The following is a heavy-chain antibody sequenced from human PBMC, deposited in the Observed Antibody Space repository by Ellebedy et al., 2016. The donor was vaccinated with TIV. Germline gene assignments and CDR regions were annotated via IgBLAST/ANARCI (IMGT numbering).Heavy chain of an antibody. CDR3: AREAKPDYDYMDV. J-gene: IGHJ6*03. Sequence: GGSLRLSXAASGFTFSSYSMNWVRQAPGKGLEWVSSISSSGNYIAYADSVKGRFTISRDNAKNSLYLQMNSLRAEDTAVYYCAREAKPDYDYMDVWGKGTTVTVS. V-gene: IGHV3-21*01. CDR2: ISSSGNYI. CDR1: GFTFSSYS.